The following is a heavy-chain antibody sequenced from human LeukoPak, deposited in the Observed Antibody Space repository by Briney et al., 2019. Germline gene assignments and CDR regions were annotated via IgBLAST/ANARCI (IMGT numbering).Heavy chain of an antibody. V-gene: IGHV4-59*01. CDR1: GGSISSFY. D-gene: IGHD5-12*01. Sequence: SETLSLTCTVSGGSISSFYWSWIRQPPGKGLEWIGYIYYSGSTNYNPSLKSRVTISVDTSKNQFSLKLSSVTAADTAVYYCARGRVATMGEPFDYWGQGTLVTVSS. J-gene: IGHJ4*02. CDR2: IYYSGST. CDR3: ARGRVATMGEPFDY.